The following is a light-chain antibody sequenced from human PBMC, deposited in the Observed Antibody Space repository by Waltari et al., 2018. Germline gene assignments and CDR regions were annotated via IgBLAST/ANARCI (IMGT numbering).Light chain of an antibody. CDR2: TNN. Sequence: QSVLTQPPSASGTPGQRVIISCSGSTSNIGSNTVNWYQQLPGTAPKLLIYTNNQRPSGVPDRFSGSKSGTSASLAISGLQSEDEADYYCAAWDDSLSGPGFGGGTKVTVL. CDR3: AAWDDSLSGPG. V-gene: IGLV1-44*01. CDR1: TSNIGSNT. J-gene: IGLJ3*02.